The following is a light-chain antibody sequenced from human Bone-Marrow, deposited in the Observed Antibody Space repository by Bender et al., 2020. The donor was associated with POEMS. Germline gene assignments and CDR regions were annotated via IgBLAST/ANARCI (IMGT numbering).Light chain of an antibody. CDR1: NTDDGNSNL. J-gene: IGLJ2*01. V-gene: IGLV2-23*02. CDR2: EVT. CDR3: CSYAGSSTWV. Sequence: QSALTQPASLSGSPGQSMTISCSGTNTDDGNSNLVSWYQQHPGKTPQLIIYEVTKRPSGVSSRVAGSKSGDTASLTISGLQPEDEADYHCCSYAGSSTWVFGGGTKLTVL.